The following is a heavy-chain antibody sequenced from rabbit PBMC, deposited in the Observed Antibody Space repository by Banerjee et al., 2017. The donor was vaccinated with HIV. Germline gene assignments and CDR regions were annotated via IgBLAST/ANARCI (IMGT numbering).Heavy chain of an antibody. V-gene: IGHV1S45*01. CDR3: ARSYYTGSYAGVGYYL. CDR1: GFSLSSRYY. D-gene: IGHD8-1*01. J-gene: IGHJ3*01. CDR2: IDAGSSGST. Sequence: QEQLEESGGDLVQPEGSLTLTCTASGFSLSSRYYMCWVRQAPGKGLEWIGCIDAGSSGSTYYASWAKGRFTISKTSSTTVTLQMTSLTAADTATYFCARSYYTGSYAGVGYYLWGQGTLVTVS.